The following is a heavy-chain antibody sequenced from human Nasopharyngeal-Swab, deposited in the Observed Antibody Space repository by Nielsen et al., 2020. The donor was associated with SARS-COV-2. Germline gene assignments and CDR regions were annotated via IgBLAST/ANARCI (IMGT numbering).Heavy chain of an antibody. D-gene: IGHD4-17*01. CDR2: IYYSGST. Sequence: SETLSLTCTVSGGSISSSSYYWSWIRQPPGKGLEWIGYIYYSGSTYYNPSLESRVSMSVGTSKNHFSLKVSSVTAADTAVYYCARVPSDYGDPAGFDYWGQGILVTVSS. CDR1: GGSISSSSYY. J-gene: IGHJ4*02. CDR3: ARVPSDYGDPAGFDY. V-gene: IGHV4-39*02.